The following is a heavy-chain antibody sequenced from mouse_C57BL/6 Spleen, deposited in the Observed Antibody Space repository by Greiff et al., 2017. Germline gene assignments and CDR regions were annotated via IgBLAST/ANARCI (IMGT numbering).Heavy chain of an antibody. D-gene: IGHD4-1*01. Sequence: VQLKESGPELVKPGASVKMSCKASGYTFTDYNMHWVKQSHGKSLEWIGYINPNNGGTSYNQKFKGKATLTVNKSSSTAYMELRSLTSEDSAVYYCARANWEYFDYWGQGTTLTVSS. CDR1: GYTFTDYN. CDR3: ARANWEYFDY. CDR2: INPNNGGT. J-gene: IGHJ2*01. V-gene: IGHV1-22*01.